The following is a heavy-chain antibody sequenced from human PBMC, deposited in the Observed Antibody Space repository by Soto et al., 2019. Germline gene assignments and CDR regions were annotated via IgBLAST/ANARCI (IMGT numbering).Heavy chain of an antibody. CDR2: ISHTGGT. J-gene: IGHJ5*02. D-gene: IGHD3-3*01. CDR1: GGSVNGYY. CDR3: ATRITVFGLLIPPFDP. Sequence: SETLSLTCAVYGGSVNGYYWNWIRQPPGKGLEWIGEISHTGGTHYNPSLKSRVTMSVDTSKNQFSLRLSAVTAADTAIYYCATRITVFGLLIPPFDPWGQGTQVTVSS. V-gene: IGHV4-34*01.